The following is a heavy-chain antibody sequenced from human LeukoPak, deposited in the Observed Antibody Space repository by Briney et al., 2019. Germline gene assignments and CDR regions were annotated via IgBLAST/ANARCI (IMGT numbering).Heavy chain of an antibody. CDR3: ARENYGSGSYYYYYYYMDV. D-gene: IGHD3-10*01. CDR2: IKKDGSEK. J-gene: IGHJ6*03. CDR1: GFTFSSYW. V-gene: IGHV3-7*01. Sequence: GGSLRLSCAPSGFTFSSYWMSCVSHPPGRGREWVANIKKDGSEKYYVDSVKGRFTISRDNATNSLYLQMNSLRAEDTAVYYCARENYGSGSYYYYYYYMDVWGKGTTVTVSS.